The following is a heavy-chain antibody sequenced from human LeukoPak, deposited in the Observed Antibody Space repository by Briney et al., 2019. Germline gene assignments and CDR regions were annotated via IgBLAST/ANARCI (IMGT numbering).Heavy chain of an antibody. V-gene: IGHV3-23*01. CDR2: ISGSGSNT. CDR1: GFTFSSYA. Sequence: PGGSLRLSCAASGFTFSSYAMSWVRQAPGKGLEWVSAISGSGSNTYYADSVKGRFTISRDASKNTLYLQMNSLRAEDTAVYYCARNLNSGNYYYFDYWGQGTLVTVSS. D-gene: IGHD1-26*01. J-gene: IGHJ4*02. CDR3: ARNLNSGNYYYFDY.